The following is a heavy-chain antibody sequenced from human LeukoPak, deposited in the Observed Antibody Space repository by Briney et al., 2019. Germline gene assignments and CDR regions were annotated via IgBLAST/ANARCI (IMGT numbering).Heavy chain of an antibody. CDR2: IYYSGST. V-gene: IGHV4-39*01. D-gene: IGHD3-22*01. CDR1: GGSISSSSYY. CDR3: VRATFYYDGSGYRTFDY. J-gene: IGHJ4*02. Sequence: SETLSLTCTVSGGSISSSSYYWGWIRQPPGKGLEWIGSIYYSGSTYYNPSLKSRVTISVDTSKNQFSLKLSSVTAADTAVYYCVRATFYYDGSGYRTFDYWGQGTLVTVSS.